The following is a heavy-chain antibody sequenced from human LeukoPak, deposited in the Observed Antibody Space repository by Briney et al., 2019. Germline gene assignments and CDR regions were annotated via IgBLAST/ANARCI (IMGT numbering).Heavy chain of an antibody. Sequence: GGSLRLSCAASGFTVSSNYMSWVRQAPGKGLEWVSVIYSGGSTYYADSVKGRFTISRDNSKNTLYLQMNSLRAEDTAVYYCARDRLLRYFDGMDVWGQGTTVTVSS. CDR2: IYSGGST. V-gene: IGHV3-53*01. D-gene: IGHD3-9*01. CDR3: ARDRLLRYFDGMDV. J-gene: IGHJ6*02. CDR1: GFTVSSNY.